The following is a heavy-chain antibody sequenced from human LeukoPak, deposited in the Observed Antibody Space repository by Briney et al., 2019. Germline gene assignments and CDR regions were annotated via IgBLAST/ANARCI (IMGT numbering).Heavy chain of an antibody. D-gene: IGHD2-15*01. CDR1: GFSFSSFW. CDR3: AYSRSSLAAGY. Sequence: GGSLRLSCAASGFSFSSFWLSWVRQAPEKGLEWVTNIKEDGSEKYYVDSVKGRFTISRDNAKKSLYLQMSSLRAEDTAVYYCAYSRSSLAAGYWGQGTPVTVSS. V-gene: IGHV3-7*03. J-gene: IGHJ4*02. CDR2: IKEDGSEK.